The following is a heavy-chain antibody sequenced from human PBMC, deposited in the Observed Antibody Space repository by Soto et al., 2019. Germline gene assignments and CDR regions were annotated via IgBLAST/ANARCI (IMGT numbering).Heavy chain of an antibody. D-gene: IGHD2-15*01. CDR3: ARLSSRGYCSGGSCYYYGMDV. Sequence: GGSLRLSCAASGFTFSSYSMNWVRQAPGKGLEWVSSISSSSSYIYYADSVKGRFTISRDNAKNSLYLQMNSLRAEDTAVYYCARLSSRGYCSGGSCYYYGMDVWGQGTTVTVSS. J-gene: IGHJ6*02. V-gene: IGHV3-21*01. CDR1: GFTFSSYS. CDR2: ISSSSSYI.